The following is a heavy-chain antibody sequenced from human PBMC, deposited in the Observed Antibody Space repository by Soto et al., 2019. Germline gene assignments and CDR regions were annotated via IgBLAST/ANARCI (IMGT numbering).Heavy chain of an antibody. D-gene: IGHD6-19*01. V-gene: IGHV3-23*01. Sequence: EVQLLESGGGLVQPGGSLRLSCAASGFTFSSYAMSWVRQAPGKGLEWVSGIGGSGAGTNYADSVKGRFTISRDNSKNTSYLQMSSLRAEDTAVYYCARGGGIAVAGTHLDYWGQGTLVTVSS. CDR3: ARGGGIAVAGTHLDY. J-gene: IGHJ4*02. CDR2: IGGSGAGT. CDR1: GFTFSSYA.